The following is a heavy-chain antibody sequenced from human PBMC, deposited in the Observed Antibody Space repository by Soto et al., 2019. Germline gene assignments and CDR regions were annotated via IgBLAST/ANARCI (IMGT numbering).Heavy chain of an antibody. CDR2: ISSSSSYI. Sequence: GGSLRLSCAASGFTFSSYSMNWVRQAPGKGLEWVSSISSSSSYIYYADSVKGRFTISRDNAKNSLYLQMNSLRAEDTAVYYCARDSGYSGYDYGENYFDYWGQGTLVTVSS. CDR1: GFTFSSYS. D-gene: IGHD5-12*01. V-gene: IGHV3-21*01. J-gene: IGHJ4*02. CDR3: ARDSGYSGYDYGENYFDY.